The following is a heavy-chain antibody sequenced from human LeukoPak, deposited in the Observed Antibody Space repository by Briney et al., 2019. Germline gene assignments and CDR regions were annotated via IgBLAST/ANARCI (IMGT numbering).Heavy chain of an antibody. CDR3: ARVSSSSWWALDY. V-gene: IGHV3-74*01. Sequence: GGSLRLSCAASGFTFNSYTMNWVRQAPGKGLVWVSRINTDGSSTSYADSVKGRFTISRDNAKNTLYLQMNSLRAEDTAVYYCARVSSSSWWALDYWGQGTLVTVSS. CDR1: GFTFNSYT. D-gene: IGHD6-13*01. CDR2: INTDGSST. J-gene: IGHJ4*02.